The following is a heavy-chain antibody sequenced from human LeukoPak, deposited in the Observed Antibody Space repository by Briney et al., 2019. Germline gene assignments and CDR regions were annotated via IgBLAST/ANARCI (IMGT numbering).Heavy chain of an antibody. CDR3: ARERDDILNGNRRTPFDY. J-gene: IGHJ4*02. Sequence: ASVKVSCKASGYTFTSYYMHWVRQPPGQGLEWMGIINPSGGSTSYAQKVQGRGTITRDTYTSTVYMELSSLRSEDTAVYYCARERDDILNGNRRTPFDYWGQGTLVTVSS. V-gene: IGHV1-46*01. CDR2: INPSGGST. CDR1: GYTFTSYY. D-gene: IGHD3-9*01.